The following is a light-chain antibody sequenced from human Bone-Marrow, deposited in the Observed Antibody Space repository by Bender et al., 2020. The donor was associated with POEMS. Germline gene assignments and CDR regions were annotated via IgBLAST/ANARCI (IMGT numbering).Light chain of an antibody. Sequence: QSALTQPASVSGSPGQSITISCTGTSGDVGGYNYVSWYQQLPGKAPKLMIYEVTNRPSGVSNRFSGSKSGNTASLTISGLQAEDEADYYCSSYTSSNTWVFGGGTSLTVL. CDR1: SGDVGGYNY. CDR3: SSYTSSNTWV. J-gene: IGLJ3*02. CDR2: EVT. V-gene: IGLV2-14*01.